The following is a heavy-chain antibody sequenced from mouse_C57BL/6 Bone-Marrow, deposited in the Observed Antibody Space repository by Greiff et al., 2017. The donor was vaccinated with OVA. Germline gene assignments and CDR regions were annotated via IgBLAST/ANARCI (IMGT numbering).Heavy chain of an antibody. CDR2: ISSGSSTI. D-gene: IGHD1-1*01. J-gene: IGHJ4*01. V-gene: IGHV5-17*01. Sequence: EVQGVESGGGLVKPEGSLKLSCAASGFTFSDYGMHWVRQAPEKGLEWVAYISSGSSTIYYADTVKGRFTISRDNAKNTLFLQRTSLRSEDTAMYYSARMNYYYGGTYYAMDYWGQGTSVTVSS. CDR1: GFTFSDYG. CDR3: ARMNYYYGGTYYAMDY.